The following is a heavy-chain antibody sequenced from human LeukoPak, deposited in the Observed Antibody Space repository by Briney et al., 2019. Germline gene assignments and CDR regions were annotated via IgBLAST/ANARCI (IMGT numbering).Heavy chain of an antibody. Sequence: GGSLRLSCTASGFTFGDYAMRWFRQAPGKGLEWVGFIRSKAYSGTTEYAASVKGRFTISRDDSKSIAYLQMNSLKTEDTGVYYCTRGFGVVIISDYWGQGTLVTVSS. CDR3: TRGFGVVIISDY. CDR1: GFTFGDYA. D-gene: IGHD3-3*01. J-gene: IGHJ4*02. V-gene: IGHV3-49*03. CDR2: IRSKAYSGTT.